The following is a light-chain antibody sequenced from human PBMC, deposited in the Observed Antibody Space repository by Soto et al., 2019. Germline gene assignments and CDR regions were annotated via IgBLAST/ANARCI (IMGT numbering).Light chain of an antibody. V-gene: IGKV3-20*01. J-gene: IGKJ1*01. CDR2: SAS. Sequence: IVLTQSPGTLSLSPGERATLSCRASQRVSSIYLAWYQQKPGQAPRRLSYSASSRAAGSPDRISGSGSGTDFTLTISRLEPEDFVVYYCQQYGSLSPTFAQG. CDR3: QQYGSLSPT. CDR1: QRVSSIY.